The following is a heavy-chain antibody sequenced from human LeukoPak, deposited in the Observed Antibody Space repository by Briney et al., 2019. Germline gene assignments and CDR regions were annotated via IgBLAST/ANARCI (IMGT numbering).Heavy chain of an antibody. J-gene: IGHJ4*02. Sequence: PGGSLRLSCAASGFTFDDYGMSWVRQAPGKGLEWVSGINWNGGSTGCADSVKGRFTISRDNAKNSLYLQMNSLRAEDTALYYCARDTSSSYGSGSDYWGQGTLVTVSS. CDR2: INWNGGST. CDR3: ARDTSSSYGSGSDY. D-gene: IGHD3-10*01. V-gene: IGHV3-20*04. CDR1: GFTFDDYG.